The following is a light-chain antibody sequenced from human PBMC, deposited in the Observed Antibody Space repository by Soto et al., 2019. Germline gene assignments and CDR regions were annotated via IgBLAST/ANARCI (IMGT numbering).Light chain of an antibody. V-gene: IGKV3-20*01. Sequence: EIVLTQSPDTLSLSPGERATLSCRPSQSVSSIYLDWFQQKPGQAPRLLIYAASSRATGIPDRFSGGASAKDFTLTISRLEPEDFAVYYCRHYVNSQWTFGQGTKVEIK. CDR2: AAS. CDR1: QSVSSIY. J-gene: IGKJ1*01. CDR3: RHYVNSQWT.